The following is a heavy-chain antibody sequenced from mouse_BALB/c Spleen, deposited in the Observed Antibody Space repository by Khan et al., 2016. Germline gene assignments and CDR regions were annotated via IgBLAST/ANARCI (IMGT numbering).Heavy chain of an antibody. D-gene: IGHD1-1*01. CDR1: GYSITSDYA. CDR2: ISYSGST. Sequence: EVQLQESGPGLVKPSQSLSLTCTVTGYSITSDYAWNCIRQFPGNKLEWMGYISYSGSTSYNPSLKSRTSITRDTSKNQFFLQLNSVTTEDTATYYCASLYYYGSSWYFDVWGAGTTVTVSS. CDR3: ASLYYYGSSWYFDV. V-gene: IGHV3-2*02. J-gene: IGHJ1*01.